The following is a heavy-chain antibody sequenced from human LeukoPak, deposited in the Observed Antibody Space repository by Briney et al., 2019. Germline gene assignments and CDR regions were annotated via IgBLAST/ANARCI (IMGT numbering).Heavy chain of an antibody. V-gene: IGHV3-30-3*01. Sequence: PGGSLRLSCAASGFTFSSYAMHWVRQAPGKGLEWVAVISYDGSNKYYADSVKGRFTISRDNSKNTLYLQMNSLRAEDTAVYYCASSYSGSYSSHFDYWGQGTLVTVSS. CDR3: ASSYSGSYSSHFDY. J-gene: IGHJ4*02. CDR1: GFTFSSYA. CDR2: ISYDGSNK. D-gene: IGHD1-26*01.